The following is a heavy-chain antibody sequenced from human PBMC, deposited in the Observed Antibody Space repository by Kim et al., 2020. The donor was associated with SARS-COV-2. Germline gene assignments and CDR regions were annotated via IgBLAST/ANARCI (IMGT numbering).Heavy chain of an antibody. V-gene: IGHV3-21*01. Sequence: GGSLRLSCVASGFTFSSYSMNWVRQAPGKGLEWVSYISESSSHVYYADSVRGRFTISRDNAKNSLYLQMNGLTAEDTAVYSCARDTGRLGRTSGMDVWGQGTTVTVS. D-gene: IGHD3-10*01. CDR3: ARDTGRLGRTSGMDV. CDR2: ISESSSHV. J-gene: IGHJ6*02. CDR1: GFTFSSYS.